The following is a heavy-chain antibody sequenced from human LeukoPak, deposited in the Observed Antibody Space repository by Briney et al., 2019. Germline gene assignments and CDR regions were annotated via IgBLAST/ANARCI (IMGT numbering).Heavy chain of an antibody. D-gene: IGHD3-10*01. CDR3: ARLGYYGSGSLVDYFDY. V-gene: IGHV4-39*01. Sequence: PETLSLTCTVSGGSISSSNYYWGWIRQPPGKGLEWIGSIYYSGSTYYNPSLKSRVAISVDTSKNQFSLKLSSVTAADTAVYYCARLGYYGSGSLVDYFDYWGQGTLVTVSS. CDR2: IYYSGST. J-gene: IGHJ4*02. CDR1: GGSISSSNYY.